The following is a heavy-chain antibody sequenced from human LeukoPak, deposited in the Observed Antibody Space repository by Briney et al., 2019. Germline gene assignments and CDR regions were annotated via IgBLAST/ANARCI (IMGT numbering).Heavy chain of an antibody. D-gene: IGHD3-10*01. CDR1: GYSFTSYW. CDR2: IYPGDSST. CDR3: ARRSGSDALDI. Sequence: GESLKISCKGSGYSFTSYWIAWVRQMPGKGLAWMGIIYPGDSSTTYSPSFQGQVTISADKSISTAYLQWRSLKASDTAMYYCARRSGSDALDIWGQGTMVTVSS. V-gene: IGHV5-51*01. J-gene: IGHJ3*02.